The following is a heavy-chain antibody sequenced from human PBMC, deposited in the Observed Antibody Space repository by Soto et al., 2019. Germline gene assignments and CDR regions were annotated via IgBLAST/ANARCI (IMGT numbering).Heavy chain of an antibody. Sequence: PSDPLSFTCTVSGGPISSGNLSWTWIREPPGKGQEWIAYIFHTGSTFYNSSFKPRVSISVDRSKNQFSLKLSSVTAADTAVYYCARQSYRDAFDIWGQGTMVT. CDR2: IFHTGST. V-gene: IGHV4-30-2*01. CDR1: GGPISSGNLS. CDR3: ARQSYRDAFDI. J-gene: IGHJ3*02.